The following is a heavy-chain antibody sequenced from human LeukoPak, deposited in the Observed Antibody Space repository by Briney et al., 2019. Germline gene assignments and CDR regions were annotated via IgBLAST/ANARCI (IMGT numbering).Heavy chain of an antibody. D-gene: IGHD1-26*01. V-gene: IGHV3-7*01. CDR1: GFTFSSYW. J-gene: IGHJ4*02. CDR3: ARDSGHFRVGATGD. CDR2: IKQDGSEK. Sequence: GGSLRLSCAASGFTFSSYWMSWVRQAPGKGLEWVANIKQDGSEKYYVDSVKGRFTISTDNAKNSLYLQMNSLRAEDTAVYYCARDSGHFRVGATGDWGQGTLVTVSS.